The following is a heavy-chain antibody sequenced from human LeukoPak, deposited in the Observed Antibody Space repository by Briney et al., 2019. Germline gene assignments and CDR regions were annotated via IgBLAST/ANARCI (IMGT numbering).Heavy chain of an antibody. Sequence: KPSETLSLTCTVSGGSISSYYWNWIRQPPGKGLEWIGEINHSGNTNYNPSLKSRVTMSVDTSKNQFSLRLSSVTAADTAVYYCARDHNYDSSGYFLYYWGQGTLVTVSS. CDR2: INHSGNT. V-gene: IGHV4-34*01. D-gene: IGHD3-22*01. CDR1: GGSISSYY. CDR3: ARDHNYDSSGYFLYY. J-gene: IGHJ4*02.